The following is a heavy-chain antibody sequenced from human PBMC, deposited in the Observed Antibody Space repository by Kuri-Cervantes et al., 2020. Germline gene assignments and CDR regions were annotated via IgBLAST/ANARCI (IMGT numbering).Heavy chain of an antibody. CDR3: ARDAKYQLLFTY. V-gene: IGHV3-23*01. CDR2: ISGSGGST. J-gene: IGHJ4*02. D-gene: IGHD2-2*01. CDR1: GFTFSSYA. Sequence: GESLKISCAASGFTFSSYAMSWVRQAPGKGLEWVSAISGSGGSTYYADSVKGRFTISRDNSKNTLYLQMNSLRAEDTAVYYCARDAKYQLLFTYWGQGTLVTVSS.